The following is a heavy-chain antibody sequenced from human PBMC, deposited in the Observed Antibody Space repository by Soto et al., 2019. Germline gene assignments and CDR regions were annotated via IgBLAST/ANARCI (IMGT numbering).Heavy chain of an antibody. D-gene: IGHD2-15*01. J-gene: IGHJ5*02. CDR1: GGSFSGYY. CDR2: INHSGIT. V-gene: IGHV4-34*01. CDR3: LRGGYCSGGSCYSLSGFGT. Sequence: SETLPLTCAVYGGSFSGYYWSWIRQPPGKGLEWIGEINHSGITNYNPSLKSRVTISVDTSKNQSTLKLSSVTAADTAVYYCLRGGYCSGGSCYSLSGFGTWGQGTLVTVSS.